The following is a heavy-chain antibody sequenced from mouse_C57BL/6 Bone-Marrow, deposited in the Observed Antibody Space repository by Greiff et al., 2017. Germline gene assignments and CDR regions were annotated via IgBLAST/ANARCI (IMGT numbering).Heavy chain of an antibody. D-gene: IGHD2-5*01. CDR1: GFNIKDDY. V-gene: IGHV14-4*01. Sequence: VQLKQSGAELVRPGASVKLSCTASGFNIKDDYMHWVKQRPEQGLEWIGWIDPENGDTEYASKFQGKATITADPSSNTAYLQLSSLTSEDTAIYYCARSNSNYEVDYWGQGTTLTVSS. CDR2: IDPENGDT. J-gene: IGHJ2*01. CDR3: ARSNSNYEVDY.